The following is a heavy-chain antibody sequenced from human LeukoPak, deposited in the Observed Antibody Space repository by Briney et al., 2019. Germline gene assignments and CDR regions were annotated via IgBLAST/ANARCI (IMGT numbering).Heavy chain of an antibody. D-gene: IGHD6-13*01. J-gene: IGHJ5*02. Sequence: SETLSLTCTVSGGPISSYYWSWIRQPPGKGLEWIGYIYYSGSTNYNPSLKSRVTISVDTSKNQFSLKLSSVTAADTAVYYCARAQIRYSSSWYWYWFDPWGQGTLVTVSS. CDR3: ARAQIRYSSSWYWYWFDP. CDR2: IYYSGST. CDR1: GGPISSYY. V-gene: IGHV4-59*01.